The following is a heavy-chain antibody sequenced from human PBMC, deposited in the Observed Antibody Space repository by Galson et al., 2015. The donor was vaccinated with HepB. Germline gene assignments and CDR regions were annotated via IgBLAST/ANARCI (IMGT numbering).Heavy chain of an antibody. CDR2: IYYSGST. J-gene: IGHJ5*02. CDR1: GGSVSSGSYY. CDR3: ARDYLYCSSTSCYHNWFDP. V-gene: IGHV4-61*01. D-gene: IGHD2-2*01. Sequence: TLSLTCTVSGGSVSSGSYYWSWIRQPPGKGLEWIGYIYYSGSTNYNPSLKSRVTISVDTSKNQFSLKLSSVTAADTAVYYCARDYLYCSSTSCYHNWFDPWGQGTLVTVSS.